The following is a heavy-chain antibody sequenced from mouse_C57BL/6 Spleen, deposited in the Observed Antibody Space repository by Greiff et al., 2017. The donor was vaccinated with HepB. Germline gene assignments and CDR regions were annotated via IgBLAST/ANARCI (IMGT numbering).Heavy chain of an antibody. CDR2: ISGGGGNT. CDR1: GFTFSSYT. Sequence: DVMLVESGGGLVKPGGSLKLSCAASGFTFSSYTMSWVRQTPEKRLEWVATISGGGGNTYYPDSVKGRFTISRDNAKNTLYLQMSSLRSEDTALYYCARERPTIKLYFDYWGQGTTLTVSS. D-gene: IGHD2-10*01. V-gene: IGHV5-9*01. J-gene: IGHJ2*01. CDR3: ARERPTIKLYFDY.